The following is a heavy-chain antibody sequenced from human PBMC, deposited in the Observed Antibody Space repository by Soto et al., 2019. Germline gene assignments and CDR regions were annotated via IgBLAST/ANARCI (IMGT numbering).Heavy chain of an antibody. V-gene: IGHV1-2*02. J-gene: IGHJ4*02. CDR3: ARYYYGSGSYSTYFDY. CDR2: INPNSGGT. Sequence: ASVKVSCKASGYTFTGYYMHWVRQAPGQGLEWMGWINPNSGGTNYAQKFQGRVTMTRDTSISTAYMELSRLRSDDTAVYCCARYYYGSGSYSTYFDYWGQGTLVTVSS. D-gene: IGHD3-10*01. CDR1: GYTFTGYY.